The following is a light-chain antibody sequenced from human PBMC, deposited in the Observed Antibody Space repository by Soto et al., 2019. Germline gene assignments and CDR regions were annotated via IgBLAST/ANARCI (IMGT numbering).Light chain of an antibody. CDR2: ATS. J-gene: IGKJ1*01. CDR3: QQYGRSGT. CDR1: QSVSRTY. V-gene: IGKV3-20*01. Sequence: EIVLTQSPGTLSLSPGERATLSCRASQSVSRTYLAWYQQKPVQAPRLPIYATSSRATGIPDRFSGSGSGTDFTLTISRLEPEDFAVYYCQQYGRSGTFGQGTKVEIK.